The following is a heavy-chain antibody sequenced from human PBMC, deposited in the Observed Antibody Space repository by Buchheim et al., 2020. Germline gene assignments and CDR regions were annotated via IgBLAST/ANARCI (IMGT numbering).Heavy chain of an antibody. Sequence: EEQLVESGGGLVQPGGSLRLSCAATGFTFSSYWMSWVRQAPGKGLEWVANIKQDGSEKYYVDSVKGRFTISRDNAKNSLYLQMNSLRAEDTAVYYCARDWVRATMVQGVMAYYYYGMDVWGQGTT. D-gene: IGHD3-10*01. J-gene: IGHJ6*02. V-gene: IGHV3-7*01. CDR1: GFTFSSYW. CDR3: ARDWVRATMVQGVMAYYYYGMDV. CDR2: IKQDGSEK.